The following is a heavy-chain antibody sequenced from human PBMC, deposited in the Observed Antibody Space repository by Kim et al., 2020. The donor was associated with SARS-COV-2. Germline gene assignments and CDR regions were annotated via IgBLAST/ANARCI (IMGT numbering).Heavy chain of an antibody. Sequence: NPSLKSRVTISVATSKNQFSLKLSSVTAADTAVYYCARVGLRVRGAEQDYWGQGTLVTVSS. V-gene: IGHV4-30-2*05. D-gene: IGHD3-10*01. CDR3: ARVGLRVRGAEQDY. J-gene: IGHJ4*02.